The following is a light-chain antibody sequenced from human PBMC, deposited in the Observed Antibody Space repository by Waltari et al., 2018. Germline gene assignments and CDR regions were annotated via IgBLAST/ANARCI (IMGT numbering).Light chain of an antibody. CDR2: DVS. CDR3: CSFTSSSTWI. CDR1: TSDLGSYNY. V-gene: IGLV2-14*03. Sequence: QSALTQPASVSGSPGQSITISCTGCTSDLGSYNYVSWYQQHPGKAPKLIIFDVSSRPSGVSPRFSGSKSANTASLFISGLQAEDEADYYCCSFTSSSTWIFGGGTKLTVL. J-gene: IGLJ2*01.